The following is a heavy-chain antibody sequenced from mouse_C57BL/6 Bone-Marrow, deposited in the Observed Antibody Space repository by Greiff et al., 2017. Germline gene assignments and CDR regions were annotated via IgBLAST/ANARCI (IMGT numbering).Heavy chain of an antibody. J-gene: IGHJ4*01. CDR2: IWSGGST. Sequence: QVQLQQSGPGLVQPSQSLSITCTVSGFSLTSYGVHWVRQSPGKGLEWLGVIWSGGSTDYNAAFISRLSISKDNSKSQVFFKMNGLQADDTAIYYCATIWSVYAMDYWGQGTSVTVSS. CDR1: GFSLTSYG. CDR3: ATIWSVYAMDY. D-gene: IGHD1-1*02. V-gene: IGHV2-2*01.